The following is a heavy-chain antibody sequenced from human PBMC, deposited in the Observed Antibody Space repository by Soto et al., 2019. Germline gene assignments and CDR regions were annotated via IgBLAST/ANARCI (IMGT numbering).Heavy chain of an antibody. D-gene: IGHD4-17*01. CDR3: AREKTTVTTFDAFDI. CDR1: GFTFSSYA. V-gene: IGHV3-30-3*01. J-gene: IGHJ3*02. CDR2: ISYDGSNK. Sequence: GGSLRLSCAASGFTFSSYAMHWVRQAPGKGLEWVAVISYDGSNKYYADSVKGRFTISRDNSKNTLYLQMNSLRAEDTAVYYCAREKTTVTTFDAFDIWGQGTMVTVSS.